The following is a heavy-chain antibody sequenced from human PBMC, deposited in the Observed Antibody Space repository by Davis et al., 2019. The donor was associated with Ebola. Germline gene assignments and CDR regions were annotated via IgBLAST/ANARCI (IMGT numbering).Heavy chain of an antibody. CDR2: ISSGGGAP. CDR3: AKQRGVGAIDYDY. D-gene: IGHD1-26*01. V-gene: IGHV3-23*01. CDR1: GLIFSYNG. J-gene: IGHJ4*02. Sequence: GESLKISCAASGLIFSYNGMHWVRQAPGKGLEWVSDISSGGGAPYYADSVKGRFTTFRDNPKNTLYLQMNSLRADDTAVYYCAKQRGVGAIDYDYWGRGTVVTVSS.